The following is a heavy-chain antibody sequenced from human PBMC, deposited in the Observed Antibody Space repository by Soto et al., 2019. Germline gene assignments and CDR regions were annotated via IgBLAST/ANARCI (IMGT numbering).Heavy chain of an antibody. CDR1: GFTFRSYD. V-gene: IGHV3-13*05. D-gene: IGHD2-15*01. CDR2: IGTAGDP. CDR3: ARGLRLGYCSGGSCLGYGMDV. J-gene: IGHJ6*02. Sequence: LRLSCAASGFTFRSYDMHWVRQATGKGLEWVSAIGTAGDPYYPGSVKGRFTISRENAKNSLYLQMNSLRAGDTAVYYCARGLRLGYCSGGSCLGYGMDVWGQGTTVTVSS.